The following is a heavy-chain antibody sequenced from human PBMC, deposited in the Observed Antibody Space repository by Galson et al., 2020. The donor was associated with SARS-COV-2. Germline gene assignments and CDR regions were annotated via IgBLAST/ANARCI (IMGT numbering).Heavy chain of an antibody. CDR3: ARGNGYSSSWFDP. CDR2: INHSGST. V-gene: IGHV4-34*01. D-gene: IGHD6-6*01. Sequence: SETLSLTCAVYGGSFSGYYWSWIRQPPGKGLEWIGEINHSGSTNYNPSLKSRVTISVDTSKNQFSLKLSSVTAADTAVYYCARGNGYSSSWFDPWGQGTLVTVSS. J-gene: IGHJ5*02. CDR1: GGSFSGYY.